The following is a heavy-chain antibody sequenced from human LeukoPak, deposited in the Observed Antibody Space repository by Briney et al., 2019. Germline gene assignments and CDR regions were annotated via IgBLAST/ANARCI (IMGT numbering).Heavy chain of an antibody. D-gene: IGHD7-27*01. J-gene: IGHJ3*02. Sequence: GGSLRLSCAASGFTFSSFGMDWVRQAPGKGLEWVALIWYDGSDKYYADSVNGRFTISRDNSKNTLYLQMDSLGADDTAVYYCARGRSHWDGFDIWGLGTMVTVSS. CDR2: IWYDGSDK. CDR3: ARGRSHWDGFDI. V-gene: IGHV3-33*01. CDR1: GFTFSSFG.